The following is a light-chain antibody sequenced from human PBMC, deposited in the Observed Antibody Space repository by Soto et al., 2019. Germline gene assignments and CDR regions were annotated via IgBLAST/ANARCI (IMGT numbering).Light chain of an antibody. CDR2: EVS. Sequence: QSVLTQPASVSGSPGQSITISCTGDIHYDFVSWYQQHPVTAPKLVIYEVSNRPSGTSDRFSGSKSGHTASLTISGLQTEDEAVYYCASYTSSSNYVYGNGTKVTVL. J-gene: IGLJ1*01. CDR3: ASYTSSSNYV. V-gene: IGLV2-14*01. CDR1: IHYDF.